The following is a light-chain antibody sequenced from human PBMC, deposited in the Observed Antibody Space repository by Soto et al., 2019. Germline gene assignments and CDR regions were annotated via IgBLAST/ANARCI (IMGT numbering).Light chain of an antibody. V-gene: IGLV1-44*01. Sequence: QSVLTQPPSASGTPGQRVTISCSGSSSNIGSNTVNWYQQLPGTAPKLLIYSNNQRPSGVPDRFSGSKSGTSASLAISGLQSEDEADYYCAAWDDSLNGVVFGGGTSSPS. CDR3: AAWDDSLNGVV. J-gene: IGLJ2*01. CDR1: SSNIGSNT. CDR2: SNN.